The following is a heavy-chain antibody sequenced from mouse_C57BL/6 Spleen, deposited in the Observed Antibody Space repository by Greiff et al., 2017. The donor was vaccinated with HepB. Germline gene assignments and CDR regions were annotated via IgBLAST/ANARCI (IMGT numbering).Heavy chain of an antibody. CDR1: GYSITSGYY. CDR3: ARVPGMPWYFDV. D-gene: IGHD4-1*01. V-gene: IGHV3-6*01. CDR2: ISYDGSN. Sequence: DVKLQESGPGLVKPSQSLSLTCSVTGYSITSGYYWNWIRQFPGNKLEWMGYISYDGSNNYNPSLKNRISITRDTSKNQFFLKLNSVTTEDTATYYCARVPGMPWYFDVWGTGTTVTVSS. J-gene: IGHJ1*03.